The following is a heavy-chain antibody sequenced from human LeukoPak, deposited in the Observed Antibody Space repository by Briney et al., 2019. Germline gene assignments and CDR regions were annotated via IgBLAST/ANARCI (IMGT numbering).Heavy chain of an antibody. Sequence: SVTFSCNACGGSFSSYAISWVRQATGHVLDWMGGIIPIFGTANYAQKFQGRVTITADESTSTAYMELSSLRSEDTAVYYCAWGYCSGGSCYFGYYFDYWGQGTLVTVSS. D-gene: IGHD2-15*01. CDR3: AWGYCSGGSCYFGYYFDY. CDR2: IIPIFGTA. V-gene: IGHV1-69*13. J-gene: IGHJ4*02. CDR1: GGSFSSYA.